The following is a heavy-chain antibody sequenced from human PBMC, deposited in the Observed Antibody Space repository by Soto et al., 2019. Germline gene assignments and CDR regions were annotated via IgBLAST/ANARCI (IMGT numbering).Heavy chain of an antibody. CDR3: ARDSYSSGWFDY. Sequence: QEQLQESGPGLVKPSETLSLTCTVSGGSISSYYWSWIRQPPGKGLEWIGYIYYSGSTNYNPSLKSRVTISVDTSKNQFSLKLSSVTAADTAVYYCARDSYSSGWFDYWGQGTLVTVSS. CDR1: GGSISSYY. D-gene: IGHD6-19*01. CDR2: IYYSGST. V-gene: IGHV4-59*01. J-gene: IGHJ4*02.